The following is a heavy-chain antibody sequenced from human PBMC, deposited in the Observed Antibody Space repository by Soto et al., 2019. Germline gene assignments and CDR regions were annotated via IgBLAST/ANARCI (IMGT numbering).Heavy chain of an antibody. V-gene: IGHV4-4*02. D-gene: IGHD2-15*01. CDR2: IYHSGST. CDR1: GGSNSSSNW. CDR3: ARDYCSGGSCYFDY. Sequence: SETLSLTCAVSGGSNSSSNWWSWVRQPPGKGLEWIGEIYHSGSTNYNPSLKSRVTISVDKSKNQFSLKLSSVTAADTAVYYCARDYCSGGSCYFDYWGQGTLVTVSS. J-gene: IGHJ4*02.